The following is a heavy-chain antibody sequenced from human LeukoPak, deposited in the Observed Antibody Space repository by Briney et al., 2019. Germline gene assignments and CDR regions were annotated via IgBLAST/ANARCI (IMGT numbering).Heavy chain of an antibody. D-gene: IGHD2-15*01. CDR2: IYSGGST. J-gene: IGHJ5*02. CDR3: AREGVSRYCSGGSCYGYNWFDP. Sequence: PGGSLRLSCAASGFTVSSNYMSWVRQAPGKGLEWVSVIYSGGSTYYADSVKGRFTISRDNSKNTLYLQMNSLRAEDTAVYYCAREGVSRYCSGGSCYGYNWFDPWGQGTLVTVSS. V-gene: IGHV3-53*01. CDR1: GFTVSSNY.